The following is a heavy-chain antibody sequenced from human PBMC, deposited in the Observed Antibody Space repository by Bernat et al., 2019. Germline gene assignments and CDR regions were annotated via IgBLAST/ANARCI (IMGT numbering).Heavy chain of an antibody. J-gene: IGHJ5*02. V-gene: IGHV3-48*03. CDR1: GFTFSSSE. CDR2: ISSSGSNV. Sequence: EVQLVQSGGGLVQSGGSLRLSCAASGFTFSSSEMNWVRQAPGKGLEWVSYISSSGSNVYYADSVKGRFTISRDNAENSLYLQMNSLRAEDTAVYYCARGTGIYSWFDPWGQGTLVTVSS. D-gene: IGHD1-1*01. CDR3: ARGTGIYSWFDP.